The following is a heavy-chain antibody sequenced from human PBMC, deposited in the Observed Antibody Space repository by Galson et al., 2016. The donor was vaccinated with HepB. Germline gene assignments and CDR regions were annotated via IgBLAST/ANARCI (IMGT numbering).Heavy chain of an antibody. D-gene: IGHD1-1*01. CDR1: GYTFTTYG. J-gene: IGHJ4*02. Sequence: SVKVSCKASGYTFTTYGISWVRQTPGQGLEWMGWISTYSGNTNYAQILQGRVTMTTDTSTRTAYMELRSLRSDDMAIYYCARDRDWNLDFWGQGTLVTVSS. V-gene: IGHV1-18*03. CDR2: ISTYSGNT. CDR3: ARDRDWNLDF.